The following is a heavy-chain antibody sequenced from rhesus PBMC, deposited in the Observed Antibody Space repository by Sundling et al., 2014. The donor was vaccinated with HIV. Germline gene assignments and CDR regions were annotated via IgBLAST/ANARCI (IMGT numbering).Heavy chain of an antibody. CDR3: ARVSPYTSGWPGYFDY. Sequence: EVQLVESGGGLAKPGGSLRLSCAASGFTFSDSYMDWVRQAPGKGLEWVGFIRSKAFGGSPEYAASVTGRFTISRDESKSIAFLQMNSLKTEDTAVYYCARVSPYTSGWPGYFDYWGQGVLVTVSS. J-gene: IGHJ4*01. CDR2: IRSKAFGGSP. D-gene: IGHD6-31*01. CDR1: GFTFSDSY. V-gene: IGHV3-184*02.